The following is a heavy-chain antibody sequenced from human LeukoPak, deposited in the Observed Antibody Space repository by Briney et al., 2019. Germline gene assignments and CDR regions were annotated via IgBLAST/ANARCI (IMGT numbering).Heavy chain of an antibody. CDR3: AKVRSGSSHYYYMDV. CDR1: GFTFSSYA. Sequence: PGGSLRLSCAASGFTFSSYAMSWVRQAPGKGLEWVSAISGSGGSTYYADSVKGRFTISRDNSKNTLYLQMNSLRAEDTAVSYCAKVRSGSSHYYYMDVWGKGTTVTVSS. J-gene: IGHJ6*03. CDR2: ISGSGGST. V-gene: IGHV3-23*01. D-gene: IGHD1-26*01.